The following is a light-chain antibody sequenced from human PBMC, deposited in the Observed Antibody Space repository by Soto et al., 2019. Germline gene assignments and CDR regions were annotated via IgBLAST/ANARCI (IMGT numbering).Light chain of an antibody. V-gene: IGLV2-23*03. CDR3: CSYAGSSNFVV. CDR2: EGN. CDR1: SSDVGSYNL. Sequence: QSALTQPASVSGSPGQSITISCTGTSSDVGSYNLVSWYQQHPGKAPKLMIYEGNKRPSGVSNRFSGSKSGNTASLTISGLQAEDEVDYCCCSYAGSSNFVVFGGGTKLTVL. J-gene: IGLJ2*01.